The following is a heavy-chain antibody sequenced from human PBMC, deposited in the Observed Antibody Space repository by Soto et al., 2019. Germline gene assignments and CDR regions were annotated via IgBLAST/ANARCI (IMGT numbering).Heavy chain of an antibody. CDR2: IIPIFGTA. D-gene: IGHD1-26*01. J-gene: IGHJ3*02. CDR1: GGTFSSYA. Sequence: ASVKVSCKASGGTFSSYAISWVRQAPGQGLEWMGGIIPIFGTANYAQKFQGRVTITADESTSTAYMELSSLRSEDTAVYYCARAADKSWELHNNDAFDIWGQGTMVTVSS. CDR3: ARAADKSWELHNNDAFDI. V-gene: IGHV1-69*13.